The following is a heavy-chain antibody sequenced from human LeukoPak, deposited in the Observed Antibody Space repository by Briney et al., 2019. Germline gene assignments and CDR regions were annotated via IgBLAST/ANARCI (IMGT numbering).Heavy chain of an antibody. D-gene: IGHD6-19*01. J-gene: IGHJ4*02. V-gene: IGHV3-23*01. CDR1: GFTFSSYA. Sequence: GGSLRLSCAASGFTFSSYAMYWVRQAPGKGLEWVSGIFGSGGSTHYADSVKGRFTISRDNSKNTVYLQMNSLRAEDTAVYYCAKTTTGYSSGRFPGWPVDCWGQGTLVTVSS. CDR3: AKTTTGYSSGRFPGWPVDC. CDR2: IFGSGGST.